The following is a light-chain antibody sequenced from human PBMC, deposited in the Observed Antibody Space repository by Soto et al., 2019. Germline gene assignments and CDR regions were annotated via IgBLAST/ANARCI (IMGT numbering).Light chain of an antibody. Sequence: EIVLTQSPGTLSLSPGERATLSCRASQSVSSTYLAWYQQKPGQAPRLLIYGASTRATGLPDRFSGSGSGPDFSLTSSRREREDFGVYYCLWYGSPGGTAGQGTKVEIK. J-gene: IGKJ1*01. CDR3: LWYGSPGGT. CDR2: GAS. V-gene: IGKV3-20*01. CDR1: QSVSSTY.